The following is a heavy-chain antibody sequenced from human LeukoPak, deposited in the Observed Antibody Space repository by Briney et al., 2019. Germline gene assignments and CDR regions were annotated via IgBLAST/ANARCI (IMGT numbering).Heavy chain of an antibody. V-gene: IGHV3-74*01. CDR2: ISRDGSNT. Sequence: GGSLGLSCAASGFTFSSYWMHWVRQAPGKELVWVSHISRDGSNTNYADSVKGRFTISRDNAKNTLSLEMNSLRAEDTGVYYCARAVIGTTSAAFDIWGQGTMITVSS. CDR3: ARAVIGTTSAAFDI. D-gene: IGHD1-20*01. CDR1: GFTFSSYW. J-gene: IGHJ3*02.